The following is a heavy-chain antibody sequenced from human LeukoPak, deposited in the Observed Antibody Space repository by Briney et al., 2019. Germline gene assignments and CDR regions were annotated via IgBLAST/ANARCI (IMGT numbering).Heavy chain of an antibody. CDR1: GFTFSTYS. J-gene: IGHJ4*02. CDR2: ITRSSYI. CDR3: AKDRLGGPYFFHY. D-gene: IGHD3-16*01. Sequence: GGSLRLSCAASGFTFSTYSMNWVRQAPGKGLEWVSSITRSSYIYYADSVKGRFTISRDNSKNTLYLQINCLRAEDTAVYFCAKDRLGGPYFFHYWGQGTLVTVSS. V-gene: IGHV3-21*04.